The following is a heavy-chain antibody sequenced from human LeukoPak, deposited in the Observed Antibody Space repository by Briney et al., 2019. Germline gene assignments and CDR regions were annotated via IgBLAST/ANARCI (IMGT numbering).Heavy chain of an antibody. CDR1: GFTFSSYA. Sequence: GGSLRLSCAASGFTFSSYAMSWVRQAPGKGPEWVSSIESNSNAHYSDSVRGRFTISRDNAQNSLFLQMNSLRAEDTAVYFCARDRLEDRARATGGSYWYFDLWGRGTLVTVSS. CDR2: IESNSNA. D-gene: IGHD7-27*01. CDR3: ARDRLEDRARATGGSYWYFDL. J-gene: IGHJ2*01. V-gene: IGHV3-21*01.